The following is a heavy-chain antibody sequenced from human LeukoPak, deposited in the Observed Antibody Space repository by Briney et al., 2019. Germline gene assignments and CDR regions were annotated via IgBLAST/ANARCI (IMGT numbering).Heavy chain of an antibody. CDR3: ARRIPASGMTDV. Sequence: SETLSLTRTVSGASISSYHRSWIRQPPGKGLEWIGDLFNSGGTSYNASLKSRVTVSVDTSKKQVSLKVTSVTAADTAVYYCARRIPASGMTDVWGQGTTVTVSS. J-gene: IGHJ6*02. V-gene: IGHV4-59*08. CDR2: LFNSGGT. CDR1: GASISSYH.